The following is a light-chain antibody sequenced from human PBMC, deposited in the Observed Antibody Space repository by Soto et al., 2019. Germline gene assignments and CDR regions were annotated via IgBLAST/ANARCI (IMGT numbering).Light chain of an antibody. CDR1: QSVSKFY. CDR3: HQHAESPLT. J-gene: IGKJ4*01. CDR2: ATS. Sequence: EIVLTQSPGTLSFFPGERAILSCRASQSVSKFYLAWYQQKPGQAPRLLIHATSTRATGVPDRFSGSGSGTDFSLVISRLEPEDFAVYYCHQHAESPLTFGGGTKVDIK. V-gene: IGKV3-20*01.